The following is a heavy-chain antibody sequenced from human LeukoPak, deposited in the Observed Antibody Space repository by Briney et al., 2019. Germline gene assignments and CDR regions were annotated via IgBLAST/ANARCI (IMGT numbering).Heavy chain of an antibody. J-gene: IGHJ4*02. D-gene: IGHD2-2*01. V-gene: IGHV1-2*02. CDR2: INPNSGGT. CDR1: GYTFTGYY. CDR3: ARPLGYCSSTSCQLSFDY. Sequence: ASVKVSCKASGYTFTGYYMHWVRQAPGQGLEWMGWINPNSGGTNYAQKFQGRVTMTRDTSISTAYMELSRLRSDDTAVYYCARPLGYCSSTSCQLSFDYWGQGTLVAVSS.